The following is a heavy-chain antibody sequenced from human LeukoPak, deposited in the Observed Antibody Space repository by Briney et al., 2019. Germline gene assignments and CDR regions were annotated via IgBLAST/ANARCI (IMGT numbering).Heavy chain of an antibody. V-gene: IGHV3-23*01. Sequence: GGSLRLSCAASGFTFDNYHMSWVRQAPGKGLEWVSTVNADDGNTYYADSVKGRFTISRDNSKSTLILQMNSLRVEDTALYYCTKRVKYGGTWDHFADWGQGTLVTVSS. CDR3: TKRVKYGGTWDHFAD. CDR1: GFTFDNYH. D-gene: IGHD1-26*01. CDR2: VNADDGNT. J-gene: IGHJ4*02.